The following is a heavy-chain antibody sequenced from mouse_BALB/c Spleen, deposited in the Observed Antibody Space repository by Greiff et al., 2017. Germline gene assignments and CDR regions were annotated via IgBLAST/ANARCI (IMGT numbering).Heavy chain of an antibody. D-gene: IGHD1-1*01. CDR1: GFTFSSYA. V-gene: IGHV5-6-5*01. CDR3: ASSLTDYAMDY. J-gene: IGHJ4*01. CDR2: ISSGGST. Sequence: DVKLVESGGGLVKPGGSLKLSCAASGFTFSSYAMSWVRQTPEKRLEWVASISSGGSTYYPDSVKGRFTISRDNARNILYLQMSSLRSEDTAMYYCASSLTDYAMDYWGQGTSVTVSS.